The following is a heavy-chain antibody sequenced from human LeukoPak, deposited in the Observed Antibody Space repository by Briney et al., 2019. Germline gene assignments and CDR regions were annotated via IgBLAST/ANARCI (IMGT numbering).Heavy chain of an antibody. Sequence: GGSLRLSCAASGFTLGNYWMHWVRQAPGKGLVWVSRGDGDGSHPTYADSVKGRFTISRDNAKNTLDLQMNSLTGEDTAVYYCAYSDHFDNWGQGTLVTVSS. CDR2: GDGDGSHP. V-gene: IGHV3-74*03. J-gene: IGHJ4*02. CDR3: AYSDHFDN. D-gene: IGHD4-17*01. CDR1: GFTLGNYW.